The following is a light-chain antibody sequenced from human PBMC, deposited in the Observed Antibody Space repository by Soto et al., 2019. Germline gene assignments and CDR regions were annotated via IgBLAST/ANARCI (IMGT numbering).Light chain of an antibody. Sequence: EIVLTQSPGTLSLSPGERATLSCRASQSVSSSYLAWYQQKPGQAPRLLIYGASSRATGIPDRFSGSGSGTEFSLTITSLQPDDFATYYCQHYNAFPWPFGQGTKVDIK. CDR3: QHYNAFPWP. CDR1: QSVSSSY. V-gene: IGKV3-20*01. CDR2: GAS. J-gene: IGKJ1*01.